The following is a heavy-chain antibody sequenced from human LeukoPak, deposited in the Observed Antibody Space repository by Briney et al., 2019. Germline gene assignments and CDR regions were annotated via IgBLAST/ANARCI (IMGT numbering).Heavy chain of an antibody. D-gene: IGHD5-18*01. J-gene: IGHJ4*02. CDR2: VSGSGEST. CDR3: AKGFTSTALFDY. Sequence: GGSLRLSCAASGFPFSSHAMNWVRQAPGRGLEWVSGVSGSGESTYYADSVKGRFTISSDNSKQMLYLQMNSLGAEDSAVYYCAKGFTSTALFDYWGQGTLVTVSS. V-gene: IGHV3-23*01. CDR1: GFPFSSHA.